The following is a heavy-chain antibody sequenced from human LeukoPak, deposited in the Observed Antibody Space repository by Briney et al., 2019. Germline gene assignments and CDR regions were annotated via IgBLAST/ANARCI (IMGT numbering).Heavy chain of an antibody. CDR1: GFTFSSYA. CDR2: ISGSGGST. D-gene: IGHD4-11*01. J-gene: IGHJ4*02. V-gene: IGHV3-23*01. Sequence: PGGSLRLSCAASGFTFSSYAMSWVRQAPGKGLEWVSAISGSGGSTYYADSVKGRFTISRDNSKNTLYLQMSSLRAEDTAVYYCAKDGARGDYSNYDYWGQGTLVTVSS. CDR3: AKDGARGDYSNYDY.